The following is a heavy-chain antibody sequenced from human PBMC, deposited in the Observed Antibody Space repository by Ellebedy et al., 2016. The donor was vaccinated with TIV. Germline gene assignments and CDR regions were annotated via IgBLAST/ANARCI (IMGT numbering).Heavy chain of an antibody. D-gene: IGHD3-10*01. CDR1: GFTFRSHG. J-gene: IGHJ4*02. V-gene: IGHV3-30*03. CDR3: ARGGSSGSSDY. Sequence: GESLKISXVASGFTFRSHGIYWVRQAPGKGLEWVAVISSDGSNKYYADSVKGRFTISRDYSKNTLYLQMNSLRTDDMAVYYCARGGSSGSSDYWGQGTLVTVSS. CDR2: ISSDGSNK.